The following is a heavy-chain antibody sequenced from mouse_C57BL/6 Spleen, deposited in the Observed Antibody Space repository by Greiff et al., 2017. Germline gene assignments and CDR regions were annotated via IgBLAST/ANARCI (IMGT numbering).Heavy chain of an antibody. CDR1: GFTFSDYG. D-gene: IGHD2-4*01. J-gene: IGHJ1*03. CDR2: ISSGSSTI. Sequence: EVQLVESGGGLVKPGGSLKLSCAASGFTFSDYGMHWVRQAPEKGLEWVAYISSGSSTIYYADTVKGRFTISRDNAKNTLFLQMSSLRSEDTAMYYCARKYYDYDEGYWYFDVWGTGTTVTVSS. V-gene: IGHV5-17*01. CDR3: ARKYYDYDEGYWYFDV.